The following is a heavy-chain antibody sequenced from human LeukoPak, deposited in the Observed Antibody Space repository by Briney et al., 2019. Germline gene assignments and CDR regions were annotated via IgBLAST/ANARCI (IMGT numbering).Heavy chain of an antibody. Sequence: GGSLRLSCAASGFTSSSYSMNWVRQAPGKGLEWVSSISSSSRYIYYADSVEGRFTISRDNAKNSLYLQMNSLRAEDTAVYYCARVETVAGMVYWGQGTLVTVSS. J-gene: IGHJ4*02. CDR1: GFTSSSYS. D-gene: IGHD6-19*01. CDR2: ISSSSRYI. V-gene: IGHV3-21*01. CDR3: ARVETVAGMVY.